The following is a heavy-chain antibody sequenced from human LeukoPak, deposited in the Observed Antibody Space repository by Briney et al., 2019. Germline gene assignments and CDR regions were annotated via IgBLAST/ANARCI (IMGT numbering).Heavy chain of an antibody. Sequence: GGSLRLSCAASGFTFSDYDIHWVRQVTGRGLEWVSTIGTVGDTYYRDSVKGRFTISRENANNSLYLQMNSLRGGDTAVYYCARFGPDAFDIWGPGKMVTVSS. V-gene: IGHV3-13*01. CDR2: IGTVGDT. CDR3: ARFGPDAFDI. J-gene: IGHJ3*02. D-gene: IGHD3-16*01. CDR1: GFTFSDYD.